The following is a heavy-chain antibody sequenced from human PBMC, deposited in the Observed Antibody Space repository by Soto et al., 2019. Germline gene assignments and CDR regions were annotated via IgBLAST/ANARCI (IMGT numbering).Heavy chain of an antibody. D-gene: IGHD1-26*01. CDR1: GFTFSSYS. V-gene: IGHV3-21*01. J-gene: IGHJ4*02. CDR2: ISSSSGHI. Sequence: GGSLRLSCAASGFTFSSYSMNWVRQAPGKGLEWVSSISSSSGHIYYADSLKGRFTISRDNAKNSLYLQMNSLRAEDTAVYYCTRHWLPTREFDDWGQGTLVAVSS. CDR3: TRHWLPTREFDD.